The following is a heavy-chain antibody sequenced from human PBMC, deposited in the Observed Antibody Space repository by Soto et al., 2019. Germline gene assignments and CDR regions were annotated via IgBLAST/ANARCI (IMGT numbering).Heavy chain of an antibody. D-gene: IGHD5-12*01. J-gene: IGHJ6*02. V-gene: IGHV3-64D*08. Sequence: GGSLRLSCSASGFTFSSYAMHWVRQAPGKGLEYVSAISSNGGSTYYADSVKGRFTISRDNSKNILYLQMSSLRAEDTAVYYCVKLPPERGYSGYDLYYYYYGMDVWGQGTTVTVSS. CDR1: GFTFSSYA. CDR3: VKLPPERGYSGYDLYYYYYGMDV. CDR2: ISSNGGST.